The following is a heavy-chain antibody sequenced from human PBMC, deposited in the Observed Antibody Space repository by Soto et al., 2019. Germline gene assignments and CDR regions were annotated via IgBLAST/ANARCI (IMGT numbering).Heavy chain of an antibody. Sequence: GGSLRLSCAASGFTFSSYAMHGVRQAPGKGLEWVAVISYDGSNKYYADSVKGRFTIARDNSKNTLYLQMNRLRAEDTAVYYCATHHRTAAAGTMLWEGFDYWGQGTLVTVSS. CDR2: ISYDGSNK. V-gene: IGHV3-30-3*01. J-gene: IGHJ4*02. CDR1: GFTFSSYA. CDR3: ATHHRTAAAGTMLWEGFDY. D-gene: IGHD6-13*01.